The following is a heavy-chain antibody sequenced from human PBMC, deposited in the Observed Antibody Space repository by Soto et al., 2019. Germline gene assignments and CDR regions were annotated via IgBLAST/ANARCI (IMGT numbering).Heavy chain of an antibody. CDR1: GFTFSSYS. CDR3: AKKVNSGSGSQFFDY. CDR2: FRSGGDDDTT. V-gene: IGHV3-23*01. J-gene: IGHJ4*02. Sequence: GGSLRLSCAASGFTFSSYSMSWVRQAPGKGLEWVSGFRSGGDDDTTYYADSVRGRFTISRDNPKNTLFLQMNSLRAEDTAIYYCAKKVNSGSGSQFFDYWGQGTLVTVPS. D-gene: IGHD3-10*01.